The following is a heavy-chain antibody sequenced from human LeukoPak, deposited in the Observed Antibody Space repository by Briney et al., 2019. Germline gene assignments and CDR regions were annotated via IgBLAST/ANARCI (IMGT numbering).Heavy chain of an antibody. CDR3: ARARIQLWLALVGFDY. CDR1: GGSISSRSYY. V-gene: IGHV4-39*01. CDR2: IFYSGTT. Sequence: PSETLSLTCTVSGGSISSRSYYWGWIRQPPGKGLEWIGSIFYSGTTHYNPSLKSRVTISVDTSKNQFSLRLSSVTAADTAVYYCARARIQLWLALVGFDYWGQGTLVTVSS. J-gene: IGHJ4*02. D-gene: IGHD5-18*01.